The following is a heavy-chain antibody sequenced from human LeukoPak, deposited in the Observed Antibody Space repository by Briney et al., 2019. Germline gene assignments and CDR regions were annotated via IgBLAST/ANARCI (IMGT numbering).Heavy chain of an antibody. CDR2: ISGDGGST. Sequence: AGESLTLSCAASGFTFDDYAMHWVRQAPGKGLEWVSLISGDGGSTYYAASMKGRFTISRDNSKNSLYLQMNSLRTEDTALYYCAKGFPTVTTGYYGMDVWGQGTTVTVSS. CDR3: AKGFPTVTTGYYGMDV. J-gene: IGHJ6*02. CDR1: GFTFDDYA. D-gene: IGHD4-17*01. V-gene: IGHV3-43*02.